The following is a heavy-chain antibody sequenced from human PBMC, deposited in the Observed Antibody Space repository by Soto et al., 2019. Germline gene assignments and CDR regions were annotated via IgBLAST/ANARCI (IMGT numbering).Heavy chain of an antibody. J-gene: IGHJ6*03. V-gene: IGHV4-34*01. CDR1: GGSFSGYY. CDR3: ARVGYCSGGSCSNYYYYYMDV. Sequence: PSETLSLTCAVYGGSFSGYYGSWIRQPPGKGLEWIGEINHSGSTNYNPSLKSRVTISVDTSKNQFSLKLSSVTAADTAVYYCARVGYCSGGSCSNYYYYYMDVWGKGTTVTVSS. CDR2: INHSGST. D-gene: IGHD2-15*01.